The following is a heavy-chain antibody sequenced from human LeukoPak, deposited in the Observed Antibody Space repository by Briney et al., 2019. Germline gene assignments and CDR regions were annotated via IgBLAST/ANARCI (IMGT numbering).Heavy chain of an antibody. Sequence: ASVKVSCKASGYTSTSYAMHWVRQAPGQRLEWMGWINAGNGNTKYSQEFQGRVTITRDTSASTAYMELSSLRSEDMAVYYCARHSSRERLRYFDWLFDWGQGTLVTVSS. V-gene: IGHV1-3*03. D-gene: IGHD3-9*01. CDR2: INAGNGNT. CDR3: ARHSSRERLRYFDWLFD. J-gene: IGHJ4*02. CDR1: GYTSTSYA.